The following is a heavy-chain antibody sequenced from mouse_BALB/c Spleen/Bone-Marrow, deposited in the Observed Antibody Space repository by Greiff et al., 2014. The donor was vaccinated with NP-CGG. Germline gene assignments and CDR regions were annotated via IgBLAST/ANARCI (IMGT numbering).Heavy chain of an antibody. CDR1: GFTFSNFG. D-gene: IGHD4-1*01. V-gene: IGHV5-17*02. CDR3: TRGGNWEDFDY. CDR2: ISSGSSTI. Sequence: EVQLVESGGGLVQPGGSRKLSCAASGFTFSNFGMHWVRQAPERGLEWVAYISSGSSTIFYADTVKGRFTISRDNPKNTLFLQMTSLRSEDTAMYYCTRGGNWEDFDYWGQGTTLTVSS. J-gene: IGHJ2*01.